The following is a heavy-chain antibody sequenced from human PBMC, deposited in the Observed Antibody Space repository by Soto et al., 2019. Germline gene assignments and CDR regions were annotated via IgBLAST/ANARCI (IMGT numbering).Heavy chain of an antibody. V-gene: IGHV3-30*03. D-gene: IGHD2-15*01. J-gene: IGHJ4*02. CDR2: TSYDGSNK. CDR3: ATLDTAEIQTAAY. Sequence: GSLRLSCAASGFTFTSYGRHWVRQAPGKGLEWVAVTSYDGSNKYYADSVKGRFTISRDNAKNTLDLQMNSLRVEDTAVYYCATLDTAEIQTAAYWGQGTLVTVSS. CDR1: GFTFTSYG.